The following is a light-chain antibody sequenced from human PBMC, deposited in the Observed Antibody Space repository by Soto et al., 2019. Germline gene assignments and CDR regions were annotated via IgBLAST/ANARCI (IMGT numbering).Light chain of an antibody. CDR1: SSHVGGYKY. Sequence: QSALTQPASVAGSPGQSITISCTGTSSHVGGYKYVSWYQQHPGKATKLIIYDVSNLPSGVSARFSGSKSGNTASLTISGLQAEDVADYYCSSYSSSSTLVVFGGGTKVTVL. V-gene: IGLV2-14*01. CDR3: SSYSSSSTLVV. J-gene: IGLJ2*01. CDR2: DVS.